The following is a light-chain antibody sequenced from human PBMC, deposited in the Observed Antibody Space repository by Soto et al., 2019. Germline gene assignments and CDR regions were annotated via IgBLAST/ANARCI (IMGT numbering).Light chain of an antibody. Sequence: DIHMTQPPSSLSASVGDRVTITCRSSQSISSYLNWYQQKPGKAPKLLIYAASTLQSGVPSRFSGSGSGTEFTLTISSLQPEDFATHYCQQLNSYPGITFGQGTRLEIK. CDR2: AAS. J-gene: IGKJ5*01. CDR3: QQLNSYPGIT. V-gene: IGKV1-9*01. CDR1: QSISSY.